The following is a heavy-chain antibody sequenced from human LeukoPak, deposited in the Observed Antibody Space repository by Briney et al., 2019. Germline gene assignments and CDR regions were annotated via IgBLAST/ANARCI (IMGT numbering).Heavy chain of an antibody. CDR3: AKEIVVVVAATGDY. Sequence: GGSLRLSCAASGFIFSSYAMSWVRQAPGKGLEWVSGISGSGGSTYYADSVKGRFTISRDNSKNTLYLQMNSLRAEDTAVYYCAKEIVVVVAATGDYWGQGTLDTVSS. CDR1: GFIFSSYA. V-gene: IGHV3-23*01. CDR2: ISGSGGST. J-gene: IGHJ4*02. D-gene: IGHD2-15*01.